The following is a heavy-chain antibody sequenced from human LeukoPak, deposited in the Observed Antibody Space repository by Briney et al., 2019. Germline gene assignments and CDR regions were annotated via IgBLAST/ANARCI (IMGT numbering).Heavy chain of an antibody. CDR1: GYTFTSYG. CDR2: ISAYNGNT. Sequence: APVKVSCKASGYTFTSYGISWVRQAPGQGLEWMGWISAYNGNTNYAQKLQGRVTMTTDTSTSTAYMELRSLRSDDTAVYYCARGPRITIFGVVSHPYYYGMDVWGQGTTVTVSS. V-gene: IGHV1-18*01. D-gene: IGHD3-3*01. J-gene: IGHJ6*02. CDR3: ARGPRITIFGVVSHPYYYGMDV.